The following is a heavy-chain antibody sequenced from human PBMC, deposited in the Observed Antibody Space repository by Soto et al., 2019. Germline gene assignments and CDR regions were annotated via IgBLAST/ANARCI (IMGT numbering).Heavy chain of an antibody. Sequence: SVKVSCKASGYTFTSYGIRWVRQAPGQGLEWMGWISAYNGNTNYAQKLQGRVTMTTDTSTSTAYLELRSLRSDDTAVYYCARGTISSGWSYNWFDPWGQGPLVTLSS. CDR1: GYTFTSYG. V-gene: IGHV1-18*04. D-gene: IGHD6-19*01. CDR2: ISAYNGNT. CDR3: ARGTISSGWSYNWFDP. J-gene: IGHJ5*02.